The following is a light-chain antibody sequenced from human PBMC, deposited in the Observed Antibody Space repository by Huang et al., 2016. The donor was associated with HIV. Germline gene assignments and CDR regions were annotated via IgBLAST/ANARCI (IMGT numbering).Light chain of an antibody. V-gene: IGKV4-1*01. J-gene: IGKJ4*01. CDR1: HSLLHPNNKNY. CDR3: QQYFTTPLT. Sequence: DIVLTQSPDSLTVSLGERATVRCKSSHSLLHPNNKNYLAWYPLKTGQNPKLLIYWSATRESGVPSRVSGEGSGSDFTLTINNLQAEDVAIYYCQQYFTTPLTFGGGTKVEI. CDR2: WSA.